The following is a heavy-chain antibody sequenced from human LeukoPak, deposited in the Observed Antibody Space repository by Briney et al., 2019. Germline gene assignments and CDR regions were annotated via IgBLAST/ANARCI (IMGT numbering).Heavy chain of an antibody. V-gene: IGHV1-3*01. Sequence: ASVKVSCKASGYTFTPYAIHWMRQAPGQRLEWMGWIIAGNGDTKYSQNFQGRLTFTRDTSASTAYMGLSSLRSEDTAVYYCARARVPVPAQLNWFDPWGQGTLVTVSS. J-gene: IGHJ5*02. CDR2: IIAGNGDT. CDR3: ARARVPVPAQLNWFDP. CDR1: GYTFTPYA. D-gene: IGHD2-2*01.